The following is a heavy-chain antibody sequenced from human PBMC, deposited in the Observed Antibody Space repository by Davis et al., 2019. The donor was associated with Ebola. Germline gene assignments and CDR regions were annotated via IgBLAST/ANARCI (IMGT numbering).Heavy chain of an antibody. Sequence: GGSLRLSCTASGYTFTNMWIGWVRQMPGKGLEWMGIIYPGDSDTTYSPSFQGQVTISADRSISTAYLHWSSLKASDTAMYYCARQRGLGLPFGAFDIWGQGTMVTVSS. CDR3: ARQRGLGLPFGAFDI. CDR1: GYTFTNMW. J-gene: IGHJ3*02. CDR2: IYPGDSDT. D-gene: IGHD1-26*01. V-gene: IGHV5-51*01.